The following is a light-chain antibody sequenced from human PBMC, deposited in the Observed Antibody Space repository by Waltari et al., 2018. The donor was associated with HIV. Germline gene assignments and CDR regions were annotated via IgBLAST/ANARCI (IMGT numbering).Light chain of an antibody. J-gene: IGLJ2*01. V-gene: IGLV1-47*01. CDR2: RNN. Sequence: QSVLTQPPSASGTPGQRATISCSGSSSNIGSKYVYWYQQLPGTAPKLLIYRNNQRPSGVPDRFSGSKSGTSASLAISGLRSEDEADYYCAAWDDSLLFGGGTKLTVL. CDR1: SSNIGSKY. CDR3: AAWDDSLL.